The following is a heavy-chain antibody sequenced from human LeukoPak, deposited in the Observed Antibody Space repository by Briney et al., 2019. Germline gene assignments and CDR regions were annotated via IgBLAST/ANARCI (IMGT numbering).Heavy chain of an antibody. CDR3: ARKAVAGTNFDY. J-gene: IGHJ4*02. CDR2: TIPIFGTA. CDR1: GGTFSSYA. D-gene: IGHD6-19*01. Sequence: ASVKVSCKASGGTFSSYAISWVRQAPGPGLEWMGGTIPIFGTANYAQKFQGRVTITADESTSTDYMELSSLRSEDTAVYYCARKAVAGTNFDYWGQGTLVTVSS. V-gene: IGHV1-69*01.